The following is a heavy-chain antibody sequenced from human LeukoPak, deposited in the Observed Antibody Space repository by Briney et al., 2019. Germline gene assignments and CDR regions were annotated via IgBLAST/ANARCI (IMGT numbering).Heavy chain of an antibody. D-gene: IGHD3-22*01. CDR3: TRHAQVVASSLIDS. CDR2: ISYSGTT. V-gene: IGHV4-39*01. J-gene: IGHJ4*02. CDR1: GASMISSCYY. Sequence: SQSLSLTCTVSGASMISSCYYWGWIRQPPGKGLEWIGIISYSGTTYYNPSLESRVIMSVDTSKKQFSLQLSSVTAADTAIYYCTRHAQVVASSLIDSWGQGTLVTVSS.